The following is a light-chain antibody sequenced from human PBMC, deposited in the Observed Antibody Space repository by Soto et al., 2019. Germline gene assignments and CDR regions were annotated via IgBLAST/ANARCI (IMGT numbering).Light chain of an antibody. CDR1: SSNIGAGYD. V-gene: IGLV1-40*01. J-gene: IGLJ2*01. CDR3: QSYDTLLSGPGV. Sequence: QSVLTQPPSVSGAPGQRVTISCTGSSSNIGAGYDVHWYQQLPGTAPKLLIYGNSNRPSGAPDRFSGSKSGISASLAITGLQAHDEADYFCQSYDTLLSGPGVFGGGTKLTVL. CDR2: GNS.